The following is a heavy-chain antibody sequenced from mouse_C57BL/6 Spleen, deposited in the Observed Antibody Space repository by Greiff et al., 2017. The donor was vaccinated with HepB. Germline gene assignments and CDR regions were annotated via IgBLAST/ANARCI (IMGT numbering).Heavy chain of an antibody. D-gene: IGHD1-1*01. Sequence: EVQVVESGGGLVQPKGSLKLSCAASGFSFNTYAMNWVRQAPGKGLEWVARIRSKSNNYATYYADSVKDRFTIYRDDSESMLYLQMNNLKTEDTAMYYCVGAYYYGSYAMDYWGQGTSVTVSS. CDR1: GFSFNTYA. CDR3: VGAYYYGSYAMDY. CDR2: IRSKSNNYAT. V-gene: IGHV10-1*01. J-gene: IGHJ4*01.